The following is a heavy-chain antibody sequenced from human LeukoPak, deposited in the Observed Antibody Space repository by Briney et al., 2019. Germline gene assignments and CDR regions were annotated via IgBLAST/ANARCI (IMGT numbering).Heavy chain of an antibody. D-gene: IGHD3-10*01. CDR1: GFTFSSYE. J-gene: IGHJ6*02. Sequence: GGSLRLSCAASGFTFSSYEMNWVRQAPGKGLEWVSYISSSGSTIYYADSVKGRFTISRDNAKNSLYLQMNGLRAEDTAVYYCARDPPYGSGTNWGQGTTVTVSS. V-gene: IGHV3-48*03. CDR3: ARDPPYGSGTN. CDR2: ISSSGSTI.